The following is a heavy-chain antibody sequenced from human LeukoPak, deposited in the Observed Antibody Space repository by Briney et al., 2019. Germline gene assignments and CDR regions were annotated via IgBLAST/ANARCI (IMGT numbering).Heavy chain of an antibody. CDR1: GFTFSSYW. J-gene: IGHJ4*02. CDR3: ASLSYCGGDCYPSDY. D-gene: IGHD2-21*02. CDR2: INSDGSST. Sequence: GGSLRLSCAASGFTFSSYWMHWVRQAPGKGLVWVSRINSDGSSTSYADSVKGRFTISRDNAKNTLYLQMNSLRAEDTAVYYCASLSYCGGDCYPSDYWGQGTLVTVSS. V-gene: IGHV3-74*01.